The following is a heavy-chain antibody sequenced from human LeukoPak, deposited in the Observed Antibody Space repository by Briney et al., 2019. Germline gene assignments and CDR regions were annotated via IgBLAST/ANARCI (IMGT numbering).Heavy chain of an antibody. J-gene: IGHJ1*01. V-gene: IGHV1-69*05. CDR2: IIPIFGTA. CDR1: GGTFSSYA. Sequence: SVKVSCKASGGTFSSYAISWVRQAPGQGLECMGGIIPIFGTANYAQKFQGRVTITTDESTSTAYMELSSLRSEDTAVYYCASSVDYYDSSGYPMYEYFQHWGQGTLVTVSS. CDR3: ASSVDYYDSSGYPMYEYFQH. D-gene: IGHD3-22*01.